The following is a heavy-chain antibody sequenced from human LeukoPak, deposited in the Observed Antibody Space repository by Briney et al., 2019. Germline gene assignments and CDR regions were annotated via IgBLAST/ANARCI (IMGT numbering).Heavy chain of an antibody. J-gene: IGHJ4*02. CDR1: GGSFSDYY. CDR3: ARSHYDFWSGYFDY. V-gene: IGHV4-34*01. Sequence: SETLSLTCAVYGGSFSDYYYTWIRQPPGKGLEWIGEINHSGSTNYNPSLKSRVTISVDTSKNQFSLKLSSVTAADTGVYYCARSHYDFWSGYFDYWGQGTLVTVSS. D-gene: IGHD3-3*01. CDR2: INHSGST.